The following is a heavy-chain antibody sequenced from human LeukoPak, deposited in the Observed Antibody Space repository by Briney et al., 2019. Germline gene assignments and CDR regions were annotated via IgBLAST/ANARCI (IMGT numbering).Heavy chain of an antibody. D-gene: IGHD1-26*01. Sequence: GGSLRLSCAASESTFSTYSMNWVRQAPGKGLEWISYISSGSNTIYYADSVKGRFTISRDNAKNSLYLQMNSLRAEDTAVYYCARRVGATYHFDWWGQGTLVTVSS. J-gene: IGHJ4*02. V-gene: IGHV3-48*01. CDR1: ESTFSTYS. CDR2: ISSGSNTI. CDR3: ARRVGATYHFDW.